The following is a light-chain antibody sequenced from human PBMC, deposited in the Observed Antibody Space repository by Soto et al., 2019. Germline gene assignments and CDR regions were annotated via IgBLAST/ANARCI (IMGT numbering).Light chain of an antibody. V-gene: IGLV1-40*01. CDR1: SPNTGAGYD. Sequence: QSVLTQPPSVSGAPGQRVTISCTPRSPNTGAGYDVHWYQQLPGTAPKLLIYGNSNRPSGVPDRFSGSKSGTSASLAITGLQAEDEADYYCQSYDSSLSGLYVFGTGTKVTVL. CDR3: QSYDSSLSGLYV. CDR2: GNS. J-gene: IGLJ1*01.